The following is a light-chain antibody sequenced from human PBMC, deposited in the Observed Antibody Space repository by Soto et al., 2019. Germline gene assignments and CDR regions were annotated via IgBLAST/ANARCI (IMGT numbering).Light chain of an antibody. Sequence: EIVLTQSPATLSLSPGERATRSSRSSQSVSSYLAWYQQKPGQAPRLLIYDASNRATGIPARFSGSGSGTDFTLTISSLEPEDFAVYYCQQRSNWPLITFGQGTRLEIK. V-gene: IGKV3-11*01. CDR3: QQRSNWPLIT. CDR2: DAS. CDR1: QSVSSY. J-gene: IGKJ5*01.